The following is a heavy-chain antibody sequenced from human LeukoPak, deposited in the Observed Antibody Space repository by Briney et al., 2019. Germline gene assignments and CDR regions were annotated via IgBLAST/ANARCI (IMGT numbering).Heavy chain of an antibody. Sequence: PGGSLRLSCAASGFTFSSYWMSWVRQAPGKGLEWVANIKQDGSEKYYVDSVKGRFTISRDNAKNSLYLQMNSLRAEDTAVYYCARDMVRGVIRLDVWGKGTTVTVSS. V-gene: IGHV3-7*01. CDR3: ARDMVRGVIRLDV. D-gene: IGHD3-10*01. CDR2: IKQDGSEK. CDR1: GFTFSSYW. J-gene: IGHJ6*04.